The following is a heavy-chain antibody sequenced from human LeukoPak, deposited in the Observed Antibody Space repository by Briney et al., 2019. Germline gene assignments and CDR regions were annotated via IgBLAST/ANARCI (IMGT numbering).Heavy chain of an antibody. J-gene: IGHJ3*02. CDR2: INPNSGGT. CDR1: GYTFTGYY. V-gene: IGHV1-2*02. D-gene: IGHD3-3*01. CDR3: TIFGGNIPTPDAFDI. Sequence: GASVKVSCKASGYTFTGYYMHWVRQAPGQGLEWMGWINPNSGGTNYAQKFQGRVTMTRDTSISTAYMELSRLRSDDTAVYYCTIFGGNIPTPDAFDIWGQGTMVTVSS.